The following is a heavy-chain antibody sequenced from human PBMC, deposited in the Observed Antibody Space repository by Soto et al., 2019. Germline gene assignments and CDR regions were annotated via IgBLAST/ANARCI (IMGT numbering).Heavy chain of an antibody. Sequence: EVQLVESGGGLVQPGGSLRLSCAASGFTVSSNYMSWVRQAPGKGLEWVSVIYSGGSTYYADSVKGRFTISRDNSKNTLYLQMNSLRAEDTAVYYCARDILRTTFASDYWGQGTLVTVSS. V-gene: IGHV3-66*01. CDR2: IYSGGST. D-gene: IGHD4-4*01. CDR3: ARDILRTTFASDY. J-gene: IGHJ4*02. CDR1: GFTVSSNY.